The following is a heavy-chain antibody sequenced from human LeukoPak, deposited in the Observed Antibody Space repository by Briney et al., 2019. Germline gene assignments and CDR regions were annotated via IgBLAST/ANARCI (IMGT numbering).Heavy chain of an antibody. D-gene: IGHD3-3*01. Sequence: GESLKISCKGSGYSFTSYWIGWARQMPGKGLEWMGIIYPGDSDTRYSPSFQGQVTISADKSISTAYLQWSSLKASDTAMYYCARTGLDYDFWSGYDSPRRHGMDVWGQGTTVTVSS. CDR2: IYPGDSDT. CDR3: ARTGLDYDFWSGYDSPRRHGMDV. V-gene: IGHV5-51*01. CDR1: GYSFTSYW. J-gene: IGHJ6*02.